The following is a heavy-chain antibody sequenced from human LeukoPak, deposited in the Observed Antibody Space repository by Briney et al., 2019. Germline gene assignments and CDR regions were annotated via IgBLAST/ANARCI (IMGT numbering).Heavy chain of an antibody. J-gene: IGHJ3*02. V-gene: IGHV3-7*05. CDR3: ARDCGSDCSQAFDI. Sequence: GGSLRLSCTASGVTFSNYWMSWVRQAPGKGLEWVADIKQDATQKYYVDSVEGRFTISRDNAKNSLYLQMNSLRVEDTAVYYCARDCGSDCSQAFDIWGQGTMVTVSS. CDR1: GVTFSNYW. D-gene: IGHD2-21*02. CDR2: IKQDATQK.